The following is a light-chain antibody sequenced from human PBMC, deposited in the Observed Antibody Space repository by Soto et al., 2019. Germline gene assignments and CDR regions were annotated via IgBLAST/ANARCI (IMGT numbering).Light chain of an antibody. Sequence: QSVLTQPPSVSAAPGQKVTISCSGSYSNIGNNYVSWYQHFPGTTPKLLIFDNNKRPSGIPDRFSGSKAGTSATLGITGLQTGDEADYYCGTWDSSLSVVFGGGTKLTVL. CDR2: DNN. V-gene: IGLV1-51*01. J-gene: IGLJ2*01. CDR3: GTWDSSLSVV. CDR1: YSNIGNNY.